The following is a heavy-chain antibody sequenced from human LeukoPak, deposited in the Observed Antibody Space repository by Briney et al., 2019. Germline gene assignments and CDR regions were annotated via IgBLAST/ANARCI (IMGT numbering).Heavy chain of an antibody. Sequence: SETLSLTCTVSGGSISSYYWSWIRQPPGKGLEWIGYIYYSGSTNYNPSLKSRVTISVDTSKNQFSLKLSSVTAADTAVYYCARHSRPAAAAQNAGYLQHWGQGTLVTVSS. J-gene: IGHJ1*01. CDR3: ARHSRPAAAAQNAGYLQH. D-gene: IGHD6-13*01. CDR1: GGSISSYY. CDR2: IYYSGST. V-gene: IGHV4-59*08.